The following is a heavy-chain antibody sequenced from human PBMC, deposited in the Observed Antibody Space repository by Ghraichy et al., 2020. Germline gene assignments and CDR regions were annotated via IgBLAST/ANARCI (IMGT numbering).Heavy chain of an antibody. CDR3: AIGGVAARVDY. Sequence: SVKVSCKASGGTFSSYAISWVRQAPGQGLEWMGGIIPIFGTANYAQKLQGRVTITADESTSTAYMELSSLRSEDTAVYYCAIGGVAARVDYWGQGTLVTVSS. D-gene: IGHD6-6*01. J-gene: IGHJ4*02. CDR2: IIPIFGTA. V-gene: IGHV1-69*13. CDR1: GGTFSSYA.